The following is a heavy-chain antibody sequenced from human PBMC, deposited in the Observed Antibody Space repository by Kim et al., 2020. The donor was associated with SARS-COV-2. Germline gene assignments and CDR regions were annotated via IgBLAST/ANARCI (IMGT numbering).Heavy chain of an antibody. CDR3: ARDGLGLHVDLRYFDY. V-gene: IGHV1-18*01. Sequence: ASVKVSCKASGYTFTSYGISWVRQAPGQGLEWMGWISAYNGNTNYAQKLQGRVTMTTDTSTSTAYMELRSLRSDDTAVYYCARDGLGLHVDLRYFDYWGQGTLVTVSS. D-gene: IGHD3-16*01. CDR1: GYTFTSYG. J-gene: IGHJ4*02. CDR2: ISAYNGNT.